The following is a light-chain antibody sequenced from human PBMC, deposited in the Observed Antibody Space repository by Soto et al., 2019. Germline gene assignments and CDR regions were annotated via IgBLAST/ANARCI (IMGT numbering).Light chain of an antibody. CDR1: QSVLYSSNNKNY. J-gene: IGKJ1*01. CDR3: HQYYSTPPT. Sequence: DIVMTQSPDSLAVSLGERATINCKSSQSVLYSSNNKNYLAWYQQKPGQPPKLLIYWASTRESGVPDRFGGSGSGTDFTLTISTLQAEDVAVYYCHQYYSTPPTFGQGNKVEIK. V-gene: IGKV4-1*01. CDR2: WAS.